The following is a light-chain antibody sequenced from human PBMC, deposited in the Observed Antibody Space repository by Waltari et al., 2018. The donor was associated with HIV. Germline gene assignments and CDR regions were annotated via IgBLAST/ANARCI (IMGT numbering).Light chain of an antibody. CDR3: QQYGSSPLT. CDR2: GAS. Sequence: EIVLTQSPGTLSLSPGKRATLSCRASQSVSSSYLAWYQQKPGQAPRLLIYGASSRATGIPDRFSGSGSGTDFTLTVSRLDPEDSAVYYCQQYGSSPLTFGGGTKVEIK. V-gene: IGKV3-20*01. J-gene: IGKJ4*01. CDR1: QSVSSSY.